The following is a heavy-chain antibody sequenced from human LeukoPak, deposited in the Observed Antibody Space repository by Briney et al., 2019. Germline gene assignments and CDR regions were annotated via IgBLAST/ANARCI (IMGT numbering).Heavy chain of an antibody. Sequence: SETLSLTCTVSGGSISSSSYYWGWIRQPPGKGLEWIGSIYYSGSTYYNPSLKSRVTISVDTSKNQFSLKLSSVTAADTAVYYCASTPTVVTPPYYFDYRGQGTLVTVSS. CDR2: IYYSGST. CDR1: GGSISSSSYY. CDR3: ASTPTVVTPPYYFDY. D-gene: IGHD4-23*01. J-gene: IGHJ4*02. V-gene: IGHV4-39*01.